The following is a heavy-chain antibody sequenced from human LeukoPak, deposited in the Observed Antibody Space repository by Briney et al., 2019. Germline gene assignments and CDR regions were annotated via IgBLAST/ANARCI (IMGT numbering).Heavy chain of an antibody. Sequence: SETLSLTCAVYGGSFSGYYWSWIRQPPGKGLEWIGEINHSGSTNYNPSLKSRVTISVDTSKNQFSLELSSVTAADTAVYYCARLGLGRWKYWGQGTLVTVSS. V-gene: IGHV4-34*01. CDR3: ARLGLGRWKY. CDR1: GGSFSGYY. D-gene: IGHD1-1*01. CDR2: INHSGST. J-gene: IGHJ4*02.